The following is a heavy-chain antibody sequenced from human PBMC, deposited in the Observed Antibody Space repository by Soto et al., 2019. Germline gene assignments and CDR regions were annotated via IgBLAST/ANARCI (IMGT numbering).Heavy chain of an antibody. J-gene: IGHJ3*02. Sequence: SETLSLTCTVSGGSISGDGYYWSWIRQHPGKGLEWIGYIYYSGSTFYNPSLKSRITISVDTSKNQFSLRLSSVTAADTAVYYCARENYAADIWGQGTMVTVSS. D-gene: IGHD1-7*01. CDR2: IYYSGST. CDR1: GGSISGDGYY. CDR3: ARENYAADI. V-gene: IGHV4-31*03.